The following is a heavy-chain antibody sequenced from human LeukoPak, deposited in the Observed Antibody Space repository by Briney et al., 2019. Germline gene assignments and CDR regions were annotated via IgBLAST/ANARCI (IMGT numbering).Heavy chain of an antibody. D-gene: IGHD6-13*01. CDR1: GFTFSRYW. CDR2: INGDGSRI. J-gene: IGHJ3*02. V-gene: IGHV3-74*01. CDR3: ARDNRAAGTKSFDI. Sequence: PGGSLRLSCAASGFTFSRYWMHWVRQAPGKGLVWVSRINGDGSRINYVDSVKGRFTISRDNVQNTLYLKMNNLRTEDTAVYYCARDNRAAGTKSFDIWGQGTMVTVSS.